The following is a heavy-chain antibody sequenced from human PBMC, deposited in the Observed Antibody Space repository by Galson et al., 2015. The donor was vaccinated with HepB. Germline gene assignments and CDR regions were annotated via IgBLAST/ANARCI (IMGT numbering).Heavy chain of an antibody. J-gene: IGHJ4*02. CDR2: ITGGGRT. CDR1: GFDFSTHA. V-gene: IGHV3-23*01. D-gene: IGHD4-17*01. CDR3: AKGTQRRLTTMTSHNYVDY. Sequence: SLRLSCAASGFDFSTHAMSWVRQAPGKGLEWVSTITGGGRTNYAESVTGRFTISRDNSENTVYLQMSRLRPEDTAVYYCAKGTQRRLTTMTSHNYVDYWGQGTLVAVSS.